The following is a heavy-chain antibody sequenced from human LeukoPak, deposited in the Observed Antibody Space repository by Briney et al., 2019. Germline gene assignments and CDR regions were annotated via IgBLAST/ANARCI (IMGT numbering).Heavy chain of an antibody. CDR1: GFTFSSYA. Sequence: GGSLRLSCAASGFTFSSYAMHWVRQAPGKGLEWVAVISYDGSNKYYADSVKGRFTISRDNSKNTLYLQMDSLRAEDTAVYYCARVDEYGDHPSGVGYYYYYMDVWGKGTTVTVSS. J-gene: IGHJ6*03. V-gene: IGHV3-30-3*01. CDR2: ISYDGSNK. D-gene: IGHD4-17*01. CDR3: ARVDEYGDHPSGVGYYYYYMDV.